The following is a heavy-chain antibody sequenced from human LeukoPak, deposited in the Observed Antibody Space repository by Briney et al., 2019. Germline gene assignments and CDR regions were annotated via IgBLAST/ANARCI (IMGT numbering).Heavy chain of an antibody. CDR1: GYSISSGYY. D-gene: IGHD1-26*01. V-gene: IGHV4-38-2*02. CDR3: ARVWRYSGSYSRRIDYFDY. CDR2: IYHSGST. J-gene: IGHJ4*02. Sequence: PSETLSLTCTVSGYSISSGYYWGWIRQPPGKGLEWIGSIYHSGSTYYNPSLKSRVTISVDTSKNQFSLKLSSVTAADTAVYYCARVWRYSGSYSRRIDYFDYWGQGTLVTVSS.